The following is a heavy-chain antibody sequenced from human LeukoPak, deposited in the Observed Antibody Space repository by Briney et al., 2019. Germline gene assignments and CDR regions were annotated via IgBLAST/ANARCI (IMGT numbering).Heavy chain of an antibody. D-gene: IGHD3-10*01. J-gene: IGHJ4*02. V-gene: IGHV3-23*01. CDR2: IRSSGGST. Sequence: GGSLRLSCAASGFTFSSYAMSWVRQAPGKGLEWVSGIRSSGGSTYYSDCVKGRFTISRDNSKNTLYLQMNSLRAEDTAVYYCAKEVRESAWYYFDYWGQGTLVTVSS. CDR3: AKEVRESAWYYFDY. CDR1: GFTFSSYA.